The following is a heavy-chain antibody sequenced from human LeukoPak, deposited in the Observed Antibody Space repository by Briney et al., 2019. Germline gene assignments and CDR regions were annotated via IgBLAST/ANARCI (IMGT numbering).Heavy chain of an antibody. V-gene: IGHV4-59*08. CDR2: IFYSGST. D-gene: IGHD6-13*01. J-gene: IGHJ5*01. CDR3: ARFASGTTWLDS. Sequence: PSETLSLTCTVSGGSISSYYWSWIRQPPGKGLEWIGYIFYSGSTNYNPSLRSRVTISLDTSKNQFSLKLSSVTAADTAVYYCARFASGTTWLDSWGQGTLVAVSS. CDR1: GGSISSYY.